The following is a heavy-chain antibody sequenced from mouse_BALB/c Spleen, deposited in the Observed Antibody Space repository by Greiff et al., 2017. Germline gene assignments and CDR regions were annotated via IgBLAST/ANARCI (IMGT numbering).Heavy chain of an antibody. CDR2: ISNGGGST. CDR1: GFTFSSYT. J-gene: IGHJ2*01. D-gene: IGHD2-4*01. CDR3: ARGEDYDFDY. Sequence: EVQVVESGGGLVQPGGSLKLSCAASGFTFSSYTMSWVRQTPEKRLEWVAYISNGGGSTYYPDTVKGRFTISRDNAKNTLYLQMSSLKSEDTAMYYCARGEDYDFDYWGQGTTLTVSS. V-gene: IGHV5-12-2*01.